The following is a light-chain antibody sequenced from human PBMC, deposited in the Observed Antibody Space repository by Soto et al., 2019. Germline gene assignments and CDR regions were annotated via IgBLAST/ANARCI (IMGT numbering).Light chain of an antibody. CDR3: AAWDDRLNGYV. Sequence: QSVLTQPPSASGTPGQRVTISCSGSSSNIGGKTVNWYQQLPGTAPKLLIYGSDQRSSGVPDRFSGSKSGTSASLAISGLQSEDEADYYCAAWDDRLNGYVFGTGTKFTVL. J-gene: IGLJ1*01. CDR2: GSD. CDR1: SSNIGGKT. V-gene: IGLV1-44*01.